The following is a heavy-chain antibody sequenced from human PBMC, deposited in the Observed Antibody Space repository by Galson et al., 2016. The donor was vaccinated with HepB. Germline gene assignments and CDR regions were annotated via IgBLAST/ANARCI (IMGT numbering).Heavy chain of an antibody. D-gene: IGHD1-26*01. V-gene: IGHV1-18*01. J-gene: IGHJ1*01. CDR1: NYTFTSYG. CDR2: ISTYNGNT. Sequence: SVKVSCKASNYTFTSYGISLVRQAPGQGLEWMGWISTYNGNTNYLQKFQARVTMTPDTSTNTAYLELRSQTSDDTAIYFFSTWEPTTGEYFRHGGHGTLVTVSS. CDR3: STWEPTTGEYFRH.